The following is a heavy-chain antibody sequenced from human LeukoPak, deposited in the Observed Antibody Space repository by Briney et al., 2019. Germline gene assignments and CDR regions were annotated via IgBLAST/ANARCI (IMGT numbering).Heavy chain of an antibody. V-gene: IGHV3-7*01. J-gene: IGHJ4*02. CDR2: IKQDGSEK. CDR1: GFTFSNYW. D-gene: IGHD6-6*01. Sequence: SGGSLRLSCAASGFTFSNYWTSWVRQAPGKGLEWVANIKQDGSEKDFVDSLKGRFTISRDNAKNSLYLQMNSLRAEDTAVYYCARIGYSSSSFDYWGQGTLVTVSS. CDR3: ARIGYSSSSFDY.